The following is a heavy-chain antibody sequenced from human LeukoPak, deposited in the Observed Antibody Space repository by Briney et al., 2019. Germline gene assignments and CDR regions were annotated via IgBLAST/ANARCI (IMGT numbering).Heavy chain of an antibody. D-gene: IGHD3-16*01. CDR2: ISAYNGNT. J-gene: IGHJ4*02. Sequence: GASVKVSCKASGYTFTSYGISWVRQAPGQGLEWMGWISAYNGNTNYAQKLQGRVTMTTDTSTSTAYMELRSLRSDDTAVYYFARDLNYDYVWGSYTLFDYWSQGTLVTVSS. CDR1: GYTFTSYG. V-gene: IGHV1-18*01. CDR3: ARDLNYDYVWGSYTLFDY.